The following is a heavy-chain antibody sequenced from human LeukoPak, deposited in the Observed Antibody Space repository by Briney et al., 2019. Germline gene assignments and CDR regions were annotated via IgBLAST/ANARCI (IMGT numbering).Heavy chain of an antibody. CDR2: INHNAEMI. D-gene: IGHD3-9*01. CDR3: ARDHDWAFDL. J-gene: IGHJ4*02. Sequence: GGSLRLSCEGSGFSFGSYVMSWVRQAPGKGLEWIAYINHNAEMIFYPDFVKGRFTISRDNPKKSLYLQMNALRYEDTAIYYCARDHDWAFDLWGQGTLVTVSS. V-gene: IGHV3-48*02. CDR1: GFSFGSYV.